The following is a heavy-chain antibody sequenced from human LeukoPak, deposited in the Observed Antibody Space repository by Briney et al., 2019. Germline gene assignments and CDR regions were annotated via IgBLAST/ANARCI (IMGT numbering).Heavy chain of an antibody. J-gene: IGHJ4*02. CDR3: AKAPVTTCRGAYCYPFDY. Sequence: GGSLRLSCAASGFMFSSYGMHWVRQAPGKGLEWVAFIRYDGSNKYYADSVKGRFTISGDSSKNTLFLQMNRLRPEDAAVYYCAKAPVTTCRGAYCYPFDYWGQGTLVTVSS. D-gene: IGHD2-21*01. V-gene: IGHV3-30*02. CDR1: GFMFSSYG. CDR2: IRYDGSNK.